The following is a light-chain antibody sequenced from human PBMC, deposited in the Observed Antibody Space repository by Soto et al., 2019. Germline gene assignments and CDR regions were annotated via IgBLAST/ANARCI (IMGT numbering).Light chain of an antibody. V-gene: IGKV3-11*01. J-gene: IGKJ5*01. CDR2: DAT. Sequence: EIVLTQSPATLSLSPGEIATRACMASQSVSSYLAWYQQKPGQAPRLLIYDATNRATSIPASCSGGGSGTDFTLTISRLEPEDFAFYYCQQRSNWPSTFGQGTRLEIK. CDR3: QQRSNWPST. CDR1: QSVSSY.